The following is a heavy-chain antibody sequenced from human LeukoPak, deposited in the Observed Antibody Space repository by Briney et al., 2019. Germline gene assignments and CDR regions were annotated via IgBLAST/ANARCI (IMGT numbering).Heavy chain of an antibody. CDR1: GASISSGSYY. Sequence: SETLSLTCTVSGASISSGSYYWGWIRQPPGKGLEWIGTIYYTGSTSYNPSLRSRVTMSVDTSKNQFTLNLKSVTPEDTAVYYCARNLIPEQLVLNFWGQGTLVTVSS. V-gene: IGHV4-39*06. D-gene: IGHD6-13*01. J-gene: IGHJ4*02. CDR3: ARNLIPEQLVLNF. CDR2: IYYTGST.